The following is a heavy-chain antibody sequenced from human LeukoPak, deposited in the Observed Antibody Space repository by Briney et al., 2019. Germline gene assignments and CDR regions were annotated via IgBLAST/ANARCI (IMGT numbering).Heavy chain of an antibody. CDR3: TTGDSKHS. V-gene: IGHV3-15*01. D-gene: IGHD3-22*01. J-gene: IGHJ4*02. CDR1: GFIFRHTW. Sequence: PGGSLRLSCAASGFIFRHTWMSWVRQAPGKGLEWDGRIKSKSDGATTDYAAPVKGRFTISRDDSKNTLSLQMNSLKTEDTAVYYCTTGDSKHSWGQGTLVTVSS. CDR2: IKSKSDGATT.